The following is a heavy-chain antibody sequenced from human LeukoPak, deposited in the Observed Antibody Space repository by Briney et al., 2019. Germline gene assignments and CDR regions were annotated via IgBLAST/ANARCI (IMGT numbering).Heavy chain of an antibody. V-gene: IGHV3-74*01. J-gene: IGHJ4*02. D-gene: IGHD2-2*01. CDR3: VSFYETY. CDR2: ITSDGSWT. Sequence: GGSLRLSCAASGSYWMHWVRQAPGKGLVWVSHITSDGSWTGYADSVKGRFTISKDNAKNTVYLQMNNLRAEDTAVYYCVSFYETYWGRGTPVTVSS. CDR1: GSYW.